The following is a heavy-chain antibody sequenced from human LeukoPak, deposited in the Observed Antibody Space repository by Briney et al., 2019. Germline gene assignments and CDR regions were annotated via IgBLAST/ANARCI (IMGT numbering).Heavy chain of an antibody. J-gene: IGHJ5*02. CDR2: ITSSSTYI. V-gene: IGHV3-21*06. D-gene: IGHD2-2*03. CDR3: ARDDGGYCSSTSCYLGWIDP. Sequence: GGSLRLSCAASGFTFSRYSMNWVRQAPGKGLEWVSSITSSSTYIYYADSVKGRFTISRENAKNSLYLQMNSLRAEDTAVYYCARDDGGYCSSTSCYLGWIDPWGQGTLVTVSS. CDR1: GFTFSRYS.